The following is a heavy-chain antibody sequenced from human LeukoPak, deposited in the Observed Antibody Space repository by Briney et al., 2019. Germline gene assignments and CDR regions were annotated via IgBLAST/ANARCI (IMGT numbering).Heavy chain of an antibody. Sequence: GGSLRLSCAASGFTFSSYGMHWVRQAPGKGLEWVAFIRYDGSNKYYADSVKGRFTISRDNSKNTLYLQMNSLRAEDTAVYYCARATKIVVVSNFDYWGQGTLVTVSS. J-gene: IGHJ4*02. V-gene: IGHV3-30*02. CDR3: ARATKIVVVSNFDY. D-gene: IGHD3-22*01. CDR1: GFTFSSYG. CDR2: IRYDGSNK.